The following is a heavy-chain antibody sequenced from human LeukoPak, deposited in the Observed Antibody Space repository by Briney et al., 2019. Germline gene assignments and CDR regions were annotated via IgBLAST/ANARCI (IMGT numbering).Heavy chain of an antibody. Sequence: PSETLSLTCTVSGGSISSSSYYWGWIRQPPGKGLEWIGSIYYSGSTYYNPSLKSRVTISVDTSKNQFSLKLSSVTAADTAVYYCATCSSSSRYYYYYMDVWGQGTLVTVSS. J-gene: IGHJ6*03. CDR1: GGSISSSSYY. CDR3: ATCSSSSRYYYYYMDV. D-gene: IGHD6-6*01. V-gene: IGHV4-39*07. CDR2: IYYSGST.